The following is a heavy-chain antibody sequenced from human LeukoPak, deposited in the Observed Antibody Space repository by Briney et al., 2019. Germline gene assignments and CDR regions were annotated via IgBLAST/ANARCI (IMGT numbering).Heavy chain of an antibody. J-gene: IGHJ4*02. D-gene: IGHD1-26*01. CDR1: GYTFTAYY. V-gene: IGHV1-2*02. Sequence: GASVKVSCKASGYTFTAYYIHWVRQAPGQGLEWMGWINPDSGGTNYAQKFQGRVTMTRDTSISTAYMELSNLRSDDTAVFYCARDKGGATTQDYWGQGTLVTVSS. CDR2: INPDSGGT. CDR3: ARDKGGATTQDY.